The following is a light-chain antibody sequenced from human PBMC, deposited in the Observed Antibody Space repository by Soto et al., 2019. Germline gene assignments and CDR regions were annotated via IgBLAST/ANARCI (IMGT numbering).Light chain of an antibody. CDR2: GAS. V-gene: IGKV3D-20*02. CDR1: QSVSRSY. Sequence: EIVLTQSPGTLSLSPGERATLSCRASQSVSRSYLAWYQQKPGQAPRLLIYGASSRATGIPDRFSGSGSGTDFTLTINRLEPEDFAVYYCQQRSNWPPRFTFGPGTKVDIK. CDR3: QQRSNWPPRFT. J-gene: IGKJ3*01.